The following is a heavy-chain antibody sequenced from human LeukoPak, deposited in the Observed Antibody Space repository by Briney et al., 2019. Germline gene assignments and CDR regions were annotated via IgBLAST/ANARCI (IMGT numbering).Heavy chain of an antibody. D-gene: IGHD5-18*01. CDR3: AIGYNYRPTAMYHYYYYIVV. V-gene: IGHV3-23*01. Sequence: GGSLRLSCVASIFTSNNYGMTWVRQAPGKGLEWVSSISGSGDRTYYADSVKGRFTISRDNSKNTLYLQMNSLTAEDTALYSCAIGYNYRPTAMYHYYYYIVVWGRGTTVTVSS. CDR2: ISGSGDRT. CDR1: IFTSNNYG. J-gene: IGHJ6*03.